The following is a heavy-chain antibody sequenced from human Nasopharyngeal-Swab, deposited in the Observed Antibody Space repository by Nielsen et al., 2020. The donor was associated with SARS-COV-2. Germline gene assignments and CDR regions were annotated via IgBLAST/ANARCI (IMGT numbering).Heavy chain of an antibody. D-gene: IGHD1-26*01. J-gene: IGHJ3*02. CDR3: ARPYSGSYYGAFDI. CDR1: GFTFSSYD. CDR2: IGTAGDT. V-gene: IGHV3-13*01. Sequence: GGSLRLSCAASGFTFSSYDMHWVRQATGKGLEWVSAIGTAGDTYYPGSVKGRFTISRDNSKNTLYLQMNSLRAEDTAVYYCARPYSGSYYGAFDIWGQGTMVTVSS.